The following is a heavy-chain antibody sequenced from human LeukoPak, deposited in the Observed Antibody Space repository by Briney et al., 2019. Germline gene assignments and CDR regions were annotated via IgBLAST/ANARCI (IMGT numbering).Heavy chain of an antibody. CDR1: GFTFSNYG. D-gene: IGHD4-17*01. CDR2: ISGAGP. Sequence: PGGSLRLSCAASGFTFSNYGLTWVRQAPGRGLELVSSISGAGPYYADSVKGRFSISRDNYKNTLYLQMNSLRADDTAVYYCARDPNGNYVGAFDFQRWGQGTPVTVSS. V-gene: IGHV3-23*01. CDR3: ARDPNGNYVGAFDFQR. J-gene: IGHJ1*01.